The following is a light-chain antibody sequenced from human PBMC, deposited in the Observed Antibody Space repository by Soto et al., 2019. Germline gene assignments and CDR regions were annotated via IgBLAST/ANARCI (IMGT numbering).Light chain of an antibody. Sequence: AIRMTQSTSSLSASTGDRVTMTSRATQGISSYLAWYQQKPGKAPKLLIYAASTLQSGVPSRFSGSGSGTDFTLTISCLQSEEFATYDCQQYYSYPWTFGQLTKWEI. CDR1: QGISSY. CDR2: AAS. J-gene: IGKJ1*01. V-gene: IGKV1-8*01. CDR3: QQYYSYPWT.